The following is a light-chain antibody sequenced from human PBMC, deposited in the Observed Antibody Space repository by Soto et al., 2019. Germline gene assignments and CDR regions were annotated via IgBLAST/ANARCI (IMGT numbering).Light chain of an antibody. Sequence: QSVLTQPASVSGSPGQSITISCTGTSSDVGGYNYVSWYQQHPGKAPKLMIYEVSNRPSGVSNRFSGSKSDNTASLTISGLQAEDEADYDCSSYTSSSTYVFGIGTKLTVL. J-gene: IGLJ1*01. CDR1: SSDVGGYNY. CDR3: SSYTSSSTYV. V-gene: IGLV2-14*01. CDR2: EVS.